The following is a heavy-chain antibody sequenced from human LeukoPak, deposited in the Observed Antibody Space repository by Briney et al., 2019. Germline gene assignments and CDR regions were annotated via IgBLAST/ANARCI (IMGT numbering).Heavy chain of an antibody. CDR2: IYSGGST. J-gene: IGHJ4*02. D-gene: IGHD3-3*01. CDR1: GFTVSSNY. V-gene: IGHV3-53*01. Sequence: TGGSLRLSCAASGFTVSSNYMSWVRQAPGKGLEWVSVIYSGGSTYYADSVRGRFTISRDNAKNSLYLQMNSLRAEDTAVYYCASRYDSMPDWGQGTLVTVS. CDR3: ASRYDSMPD.